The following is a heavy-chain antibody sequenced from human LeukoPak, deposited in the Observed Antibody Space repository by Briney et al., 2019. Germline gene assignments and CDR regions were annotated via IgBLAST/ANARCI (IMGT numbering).Heavy chain of an antibody. Sequence: LTGGSLRLSCAASGFTVSSNYMSWVRQAPGKGLEWVSVIYSGGSTYYADSVKGRFTISRDNSKNTLYLQMNSLRAEDTAVYYCARVDYYDSSGPLYYFDYWGQGTLVTVSS. CDR2: IYSGGST. CDR3: ARVDYYDSSGPLYYFDY. CDR1: GFTVSSNY. J-gene: IGHJ4*02. D-gene: IGHD3-22*01. V-gene: IGHV3-66*01.